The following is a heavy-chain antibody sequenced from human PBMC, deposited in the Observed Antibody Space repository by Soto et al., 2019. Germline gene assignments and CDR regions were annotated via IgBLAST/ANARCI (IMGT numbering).Heavy chain of an antibody. J-gene: IGHJ4*02. CDR3: ARGPPMGY. CDR2: IYHSGST. V-gene: IGHV4-30-2*01. Sequence: PSVPLSVTWGVSGGSISSLGYCRRWIRQPPGKGLEWIGYIYHSGSTYYNPSLKSRVTISVDRSKNQFSLKLSSVTAADTAVYYCARGPPMGYWGQGTLVTVSS. D-gene: IGHD3-16*01. CDR1: GGSISSLGYC.